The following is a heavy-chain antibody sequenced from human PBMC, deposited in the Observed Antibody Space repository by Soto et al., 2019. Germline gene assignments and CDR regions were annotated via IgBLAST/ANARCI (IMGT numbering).Heavy chain of an antibody. CDR1: GFTFSSYG. D-gene: IGHD6-19*01. V-gene: IGHV3-33*01. CDR2: IWYDGSNK. J-gene: IGHJ4*02. Sequence: QVQLVESGGGVVQPGRSLRLSCAASGFTFSSYGMHWVRQAPGKGLEWVAVIWYDGSNKYYADSVKGRFTISRDNSKNTLYLQMNSLRAEDTAVYYCARGEEAVAETELFSFDYWGQGTLVTVSS. CDR3: ARGEEAVAETELFSFDY.